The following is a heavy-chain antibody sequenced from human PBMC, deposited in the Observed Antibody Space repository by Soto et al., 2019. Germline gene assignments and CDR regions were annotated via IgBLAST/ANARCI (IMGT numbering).Heavy chain of an antibody. D-gene: IGHD4-17*01. CDR2: SSAYNGNT. V-gene: IGHV1-18*01. CDR3: ASEFSDYGGNSGV. CDR1: GDRFTSRS. J-gene: IGHJ4*02. Sequence: TSVVVSFTASGDRFTSRSMGCVRQTPGQGLEWMGWSSAYNGNTNYAQKLQGRVTMTTDTSTSTAYMELRSLRSDDTAVYYCASEFSDYGGNSGVWGQGTLVTVSS.